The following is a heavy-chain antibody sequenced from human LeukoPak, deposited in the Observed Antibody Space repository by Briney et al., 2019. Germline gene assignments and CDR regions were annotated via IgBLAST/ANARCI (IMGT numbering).Heavy chain of an antibody. Sequence: GASVKVSCKASEYTFTAYYAHWVRQAPGQGLEWMGWINPNSGDTNFAQNFQGRVTMTRDTSISTVYMELSRLRSDDTAVYYCARDLDYWGQGTPVTVSS. V-gene: IGHV1-2*02. CDR2: INPNSGDT. CDR1: EYTFTAYY. J-gene: IGHJ4*02. CDR3: ARDLDY.